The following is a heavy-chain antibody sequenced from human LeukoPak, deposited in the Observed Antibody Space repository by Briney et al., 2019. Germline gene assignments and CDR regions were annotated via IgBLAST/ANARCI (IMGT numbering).Heavy chain of an antibody. V-gene: IGHV1-46*01. CDR3: ARGFPAMTHYDSSGYYWNY. CDR1: GYTFTSYY. J-gene: IGHJ4*02. D-gene: IGHD3-22*01. CDR2: INPSGGST. Sequence: ASVKDSCKASGYTFTSYYMHWVRQAPGQGLEWMGIINPSGGSTSYAQKFQGRVTMTRDTSTSTVYMELSSLRSEDTAVYYCARGFPAMTHYDSSGYYWNYWGQGTLVTVSS.